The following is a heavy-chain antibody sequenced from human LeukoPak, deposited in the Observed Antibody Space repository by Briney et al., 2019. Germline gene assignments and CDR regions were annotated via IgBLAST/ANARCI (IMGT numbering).Heavy chain of an antibody. J-gene: IGHJ4*02. CDR3: ARTMGYSSSQDY. CDR2: MNPNSGNT. Sequence: ASVKVSCKASGYTFTSYGISWVRQATGQGLEWMGWMNPNSGNTGYAQKFQGRVTITRNTSISTAYMELSSLRSEDTAVYYCARTMGYSSSQDYWGQGTLVTVSS. D-gene: IGHD6-13*01. CDR1: GYTFTSYG. V-gene: IGHV1-8*03.